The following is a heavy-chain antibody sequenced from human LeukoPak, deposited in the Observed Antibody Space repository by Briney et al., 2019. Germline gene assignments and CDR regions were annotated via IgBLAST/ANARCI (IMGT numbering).Heavy chain of an antibody. Sequence: ASVKVSCKASGYTFTSYAMHWVRQAPGQRLEWMGWINAGNGNTKYSQKFQGRVTITGDTSASTAYMELSSLRSEDTAVYYCARDYDILTGYYRENWFDPWGQGTLVTVSS. V-gene: IGHV1-3*01. CDR2: INAGNGNT. CDR1: GYTFTSYA. D-gene: IGHD3-9*01. CDR3: ARDYDILTGYYRENWFDP. J-gene: IGHJ5*02.